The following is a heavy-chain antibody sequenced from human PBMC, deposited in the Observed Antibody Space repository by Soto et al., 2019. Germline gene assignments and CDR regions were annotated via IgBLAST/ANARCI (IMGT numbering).Heavy chain of an antibody. CDR3: ARGGGKYYYESSGHSNHAMDV. CDR2: IYDSGKT. D-gene: IGHD3-22*01. CDR1: GGPIRSYG. J-gene: IGHJ6*02. Sequence: AETLSLSCTVSGGPIRSYGLSWIRQPPGKGLEWIGYIYDSGKTDYNPSLKSRVTISVDTSKNQFSLKLSSVTTADTAVYYCARGGGKYYYESSGHSNHAMDVWGQGTTVTVSS. V-gene: IGHV4-59*01.